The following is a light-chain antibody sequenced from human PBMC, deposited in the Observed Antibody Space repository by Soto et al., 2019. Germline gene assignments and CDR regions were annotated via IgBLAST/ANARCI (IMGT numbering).Light chain of an antibody. Sequence: IVMTQSPATLSVSPGETATLSCRASQSVSSNLAWYQQKPGQAPRLLIYGATTRAAGSPARFSGSGAGPEVTLTVSSLQSEDFAVNCCQEYNNGPAAWTFGQGDKVEI. CDR3: QEYNNGPAAWT. J-gene: IGKJ1*01. CDR1: QSVSSN. V-gene: IGKV3-15*01. CDR2: GAT.